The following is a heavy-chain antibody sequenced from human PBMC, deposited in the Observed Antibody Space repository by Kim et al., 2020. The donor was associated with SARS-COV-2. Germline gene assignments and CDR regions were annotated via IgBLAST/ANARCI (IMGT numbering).Heavy chain of an antibody. CDR2: ISSSGSTI. V-gene: IGHV3-48*03. J-gene: IGHJ4*02. D-gene: IGHD3-9*01. Sequence: GGSLRLSCAASGFTFSSYEMNWVRQAPGKGLEWVSYISSSGSTIYYADSVKGRFTISRDNAKNSLYLQMNSLRAEDTAVYYCARAGRGEYYDILTGYYRIWGQGTLVTVSS. CDR1: GFTFSSYE. CDR3: ARAGRGEYYDILTGYYRI.